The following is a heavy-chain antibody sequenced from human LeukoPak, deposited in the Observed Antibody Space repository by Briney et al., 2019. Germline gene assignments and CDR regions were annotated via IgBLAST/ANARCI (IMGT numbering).Heavy chain of an antibody. J-gene: IGHJ4*02. CDR3: ARGQWGFDF. CDR2: IYYSGTT. Sequence: PSETLSLTCTVPGGSISSYYWSWIRQPPGKGLEWIGYIYYSGTTKCNPSLESRVTISIDTSKSQFSLKLSSVTAADTAVYYCARGQWGFDFWGQGALVTVSS. D-gene: IGHD2-8*01. V-gene: IGHV4-59*01. CDR1: GGSISSYY.